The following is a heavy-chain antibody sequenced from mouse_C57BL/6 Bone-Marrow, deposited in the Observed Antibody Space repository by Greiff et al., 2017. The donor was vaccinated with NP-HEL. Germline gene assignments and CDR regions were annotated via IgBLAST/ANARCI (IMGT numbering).Heavy chain of an antibody. CDR3: ARSSYYYGSSRDWFAY. Sequence: QVQLKESGAELVRPGSSVKLSCKASGYTFTSYWMDWVKQRPGQGLEWIGNIYPSDSETHYNQKFKDKATLTVDKSSSTAYMQLSSLTSEDSAVYYCARSSYYYGSSRDWFAYWGQGTLVTVSA. J-gene: IGHJ3*01. D-gene: IGHD1-1*01. V-gene: IGHV1-61*01. CDR2: IYPSDSET. CDR1: GYTFTSYW.